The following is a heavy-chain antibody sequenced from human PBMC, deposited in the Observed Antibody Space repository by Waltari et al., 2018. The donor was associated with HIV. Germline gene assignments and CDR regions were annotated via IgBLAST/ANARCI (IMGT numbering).Heavy chain of an antibody. V-gene: IGHV3-33*01. CDR2: IWFYGSNP. CDR3: ARPYGGTYYFDS. Sequence: QVQLVESGGGVIQPGGSLRLSGVASGFTFSKYGMHWFRQAPGKVLEWLAIIWFYGSNPDYAASVKGRFSVSRDNSENKVFLQMNSLRAEDTAVYYCARPYGGTYYFDSWGQGTLVTVSS. J-gene: IGHJ4*02. D-gene: IGHD1-26*01. CDR1: GFTFSKYG.